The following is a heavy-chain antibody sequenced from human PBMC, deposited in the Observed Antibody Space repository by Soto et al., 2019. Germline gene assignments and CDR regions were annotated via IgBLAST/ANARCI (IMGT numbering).Heavy chain of an antibody. CDR3: ARDLGWAFDS. CDR1: GFTFSTFS. Sequence: EVQLVESGGGSVQPGGSLRLSCAASGFTFSTFSMNWVRQAPGRWLEWISYISGGGRPISYADSVKGRFTISRDNAKNSLYLQMDSLTDEDTAVYYCARDLGWAFDSWGQGTLVTVSS. D-gene: IGHD6-19*01. CDR2: ISGGGRPI. J-gene: IGHJ4*02. V-gene: IGHV3-48*02.